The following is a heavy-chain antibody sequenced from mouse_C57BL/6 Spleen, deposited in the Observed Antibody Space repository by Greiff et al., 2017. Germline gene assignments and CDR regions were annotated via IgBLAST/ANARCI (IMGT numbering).Heavy chain of an antibody. D-gene: IGHD2-4*01. CDR1: GYTFTDYY. CDR2: INPYNGGT. J-gene: IGHJ3*01. Sequence: EVQLQQSGPVLVKPGASVKMSCKASGYTFTDYYMNWVKQSPGKSLEWIGVINPYNGGTSYNQKFKGKATLTVDKSSSTAYMELNSLTSEDSAVYYYARRGYDYDGFAYWGQGTLVTVSA. V-gene: IGHV1-19*01. CDR3: ARRGYDYDGFAY.